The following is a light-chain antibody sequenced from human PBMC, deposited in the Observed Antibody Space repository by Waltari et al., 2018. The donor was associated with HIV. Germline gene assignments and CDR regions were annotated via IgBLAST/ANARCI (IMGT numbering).Light chain of an antibody. CDR1: SSDVGGYNY. CDR2: EVS. Sequence: QSALTQPPSASGSPGQSVTISCTGTSSDVGGYNYVSWYQQHPGKAPKLMIYEVSKRPSGVPDRFSGSKSGNTASLTVSGLQAEDEADYYCSSYAGSNNRFGGGTKLTVL. J-gene: IGLJ2*01. V-gene: IGLV2-8*01. CDR3: SSYAGSNNR.